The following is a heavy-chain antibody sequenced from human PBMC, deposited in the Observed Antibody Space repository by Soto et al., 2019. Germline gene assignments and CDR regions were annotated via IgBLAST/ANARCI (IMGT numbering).Heavy chain of an antibody. CDR3: ARDAPGIVVVPAAHYYYYGMDV. V-gene: IGHV3-21*01. J-gene: IGHJ6*02. D-gene: IGHD2-2*01. CDR2: ISSSSSYI. CDR1: GFTFSGYS. Sequence: PGGSLRLSCAASGFTFSGYSMNWVRQAPGKGLEWVSSISSSSSYIYYADSVKGRFTISRDNAKNSLYLQMNSLRAEDTAVYYCARDAPGIVVVPAAHYYYYGMDVWGQGTTVTVSS.